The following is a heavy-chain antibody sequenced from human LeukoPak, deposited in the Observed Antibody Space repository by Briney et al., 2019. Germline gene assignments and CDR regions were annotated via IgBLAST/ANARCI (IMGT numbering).Heavy chain of an antibody. CDR2: TSGGGETT. CDR1: GSTFNNYA. D-gene: IGHD4-17*01. V-gene: IGHV3-23*01. CDR3: ARDYADYVGYFFFDY. J-gene: IGHJ4*02. Sequence: GGSLRLSCAASGSTFNNYAMNWVRQAPGKGLEWVSSTSGGGETTYYADSAKGRFTISRDNSQNTLYLQMNSLRAEDTAVYYCARDYADYVGYFFFDYWGQGTLVTVSS.